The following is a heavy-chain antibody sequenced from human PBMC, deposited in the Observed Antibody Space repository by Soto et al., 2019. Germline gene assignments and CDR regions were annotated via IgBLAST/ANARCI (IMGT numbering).Heavy chain of an antibody. D-gene: IGHD3-9*01. Sequence: EVQLVESGGGLVQPGGSLRLSCAASGFTFSSYSMNWVRQAPGKGLEWVSYISSSSSTIYYADSVKGRFTISRDNAKNSLYLQINSLRDEDTAVYYCARAEGTYYEILTGANRDYYYYCMYVWGQGTTVTVFS. CDR3: ARAEGTYYEILTGANRDYYYYCMYV. V-gene: IGHV3-48*02. CDR2: ISSSSSTI. J-gene: IGHJ6*02. CDR1: GFTFSSYS.